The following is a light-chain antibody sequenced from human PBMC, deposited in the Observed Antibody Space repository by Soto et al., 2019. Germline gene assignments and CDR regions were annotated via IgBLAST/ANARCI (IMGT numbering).Light chain of an antibody. CDR3: SSYTSSTTYV. Sequence: QSALTQPASVSGSPGQSITISCTGTSSDVGAYNHVSWYQQHPGKVPKLMIFDVSNRPSGVSNRFSGSKSGNTASLTIFGLQAEDEADYYCSSYTSSTTYVFGNGTKLTVL. V-gene: IGLV2-14*01. J-gene: IGLJ1*01. CDR1: SSDVGAYNH. CDR2: DVS.